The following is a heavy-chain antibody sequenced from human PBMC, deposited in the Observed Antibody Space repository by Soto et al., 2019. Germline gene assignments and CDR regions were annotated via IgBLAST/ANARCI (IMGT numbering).Heavy chain of an antibody. V-gene: IGHV3-23*01. CDR1: GFTFSSYA. CDR2: ISGSGGST. Sequence: GGSLRLSCAASGFTFSSYAMSWVRQAPGKGLEWVSAISGSGGSTYYADSVKGRFTISRDNSKNTLYLQMNSLRAEDTAVYYCAKVLVRRTVTTGPTPEDYWGQGTLVTVSS. CDR3: AKVLVRRTVTTGPTPEDY. D-gene: IGHD1-1*01. J-gene: IGHJ4*02.